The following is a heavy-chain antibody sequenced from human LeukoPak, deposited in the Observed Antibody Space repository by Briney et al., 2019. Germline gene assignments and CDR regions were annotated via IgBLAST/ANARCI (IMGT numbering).Heavy chain of an antibody. Sequence: GGSLRLSCAASGFTFSSYWMHWVRQAPGKGLVWVSHITSDGSTTIYADSVKGRFTISRDNAENTLYLQTNSLRAEDTAMYYCASLGFLDYWGQGTLVTVSS. J-gene: IGHJ4*02. CDR2: ITSDGSTT. CDR3: ASLGFLDY. D-gene: IGHD3-10*01. CDR1: GFTFSSYW. V-gene: IGHV3-74*01.